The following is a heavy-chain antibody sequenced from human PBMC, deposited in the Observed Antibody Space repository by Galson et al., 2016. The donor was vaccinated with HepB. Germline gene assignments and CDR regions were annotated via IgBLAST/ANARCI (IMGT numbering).Heavy chain of an antibody. D-gene: IGHD3-3*01. CDR3: SKDWGYNVWSGYTYGMDV. CDR1: GFTFSNFA. CDR2: INNSGGRT. Sequence: SLRLSCAASGFTFSNFAMSWVRQAPGKGLEWVSYINNSGGRTYYADSVKGRFTISRDNSKNMLYLQMNSLRVEDTAVYYCSKDWGYNVWSGYTYGMDVWGQGTTVTVSS. J-gene: IGHJ6*02. V-gene: IGHV3-23*01.